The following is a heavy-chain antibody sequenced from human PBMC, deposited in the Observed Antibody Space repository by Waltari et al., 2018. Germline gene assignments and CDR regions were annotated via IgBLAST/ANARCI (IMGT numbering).Heavy chain of an antibody. D-gene: IGHD6-19*01. CDR1: GFTFDDYP. V-gene: IGHV3-9*01. Sequence: EVQLVESGGGLVQPGRSLRLSCAASGFTFDDYPMHWVRQPPGKGLEWVSGISWNSGSIGYADSVKGRFTISRDNAKNSLYLQMNSLRAEDTALYYCAKDASSGWYNWFDPWGQGTLVTVSS. CDR2: ISWNSGSI. J-gene: IGHJ5*02. CDR3: AKDASSGWYNWFDP.